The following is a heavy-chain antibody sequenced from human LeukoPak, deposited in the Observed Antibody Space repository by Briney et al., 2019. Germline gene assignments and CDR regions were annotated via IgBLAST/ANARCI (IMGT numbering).Heavy chain of an antibody. D-gene: IGHD2-15*01. CDR2: IYYSGST. Sequence: SETLSLTCTVSGGSISSYYWSWIRQPPGKGLGWIGYIYYSGSTNYNPSLKSRVTISVDTSKNQFSLKLSSVTAADTAVYYCARIGTVAEVDYWGQGTLVTVSS. CDR3: ARIGTVAEVDY. J-gene: IGHJ4*02. V-gene: IGHV4-59*08. CDR1: GGSISSYY.